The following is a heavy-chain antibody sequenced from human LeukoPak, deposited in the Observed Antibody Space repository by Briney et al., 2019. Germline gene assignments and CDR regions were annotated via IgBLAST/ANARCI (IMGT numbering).Heavy chain of an antibody. V-gene: IGHV3-23*01. Sequence: GGSLRLSCAASGFSLRAYDLIWVRQAPGQGLDWVSIINGGGDIMMYEDSVKGRFTISRDNSKNTFYLQMNSLRVEDTAVYYCAMRDRGYGLDIWGQGTMVTVSS. D-gene: IGHD3-10*01. J-gene: IGHJ3*02. CDR2: INGGGDIM. CDR1: GFSLRAYD. CDR3: AMRDRGYGLDI.